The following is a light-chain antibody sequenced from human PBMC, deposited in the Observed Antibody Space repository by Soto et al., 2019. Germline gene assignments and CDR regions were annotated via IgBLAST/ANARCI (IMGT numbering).Light chain of an antibody. CDR3: QQYNSYWT. Sequence: DLQMTQSPSTLSASVGDRVTITCRASQSISSWLAWYQQKPGKAPKLLIYDASSLESAVPSRFSGSGSGTEFTLTISSLQPDDFATYYCQQYNSYWTFGQGTKVEIK. CDR2: DAS. CDR1: QSISSW. J-gene: IGKJ1*01. V-gene: IGKV1-5*01.